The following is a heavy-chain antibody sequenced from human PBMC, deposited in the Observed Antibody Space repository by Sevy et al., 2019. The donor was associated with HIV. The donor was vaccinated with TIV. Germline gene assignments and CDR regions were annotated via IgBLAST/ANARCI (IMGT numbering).Heavy chain of an antibody. Sequence: SETLSITCTVSGGSISSSSYYWGWIRQPPGKGLEWIGNIYYSGSTYYNPSLKSRVTISVDTSKNQFSLKLSSVTAADTAVYYCARLGRGEILYYCDYWGQGTLVTVSS. CDR3: ARLGRGEILYYCDY. CDR2: IYYSGST. V-gene: IGHV4-39*01. D-gene: IGHD3-10*01. CDR1: GGSISSSSYY. J-gene: IGHJ4*02.